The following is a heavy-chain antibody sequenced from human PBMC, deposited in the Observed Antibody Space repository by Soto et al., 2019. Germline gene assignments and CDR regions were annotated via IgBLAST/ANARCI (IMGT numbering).Heavy chain of an antibody. D-gene: IGHD4-17*01. J-gene: IGHJ4*02. CDR3: ATRAPIDGDPY. V-gene: IGHV4-4*02. Sequence: QVQLQESGPGLVKPSETLSPPCDVSGDSIISPTCWTWVRQPPGKGREWIGEVYHSGSTNYNSSLKSRVTISVDKSKNQFSLRLTSVTAADTAVYYCATRAPIDGDPYWGQGTLVTVSS. CDR1: GDSIISPTC. CDR2: VYHSGST.